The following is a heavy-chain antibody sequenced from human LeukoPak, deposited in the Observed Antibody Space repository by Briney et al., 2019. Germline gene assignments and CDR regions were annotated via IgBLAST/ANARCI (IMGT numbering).Heavy chain of an antibody. J-gene: IGHJ6*03. V-gene: IGHV6-1*01. D-gene: IGHD5-24*01. CDR2: TYYRSKWYN. Sequence: SQTLSLTCAISGDIVFSNIAAWNWIRQSPSRGLEWLGRTYYRSKWYNDYAVSVKSRISINPDTSKNQFSLQLNSVTPEDTAVYYCARDRAGHNSYYYYMDVWGKGTMVTVSS. CDR1: GDIVFSNIAA. CDR3: ARDRAGHNSYYYYMDV.